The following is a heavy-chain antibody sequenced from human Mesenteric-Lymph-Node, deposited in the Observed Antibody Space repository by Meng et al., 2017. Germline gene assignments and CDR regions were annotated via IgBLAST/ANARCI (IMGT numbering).Heavy chain of an antibody. CDR3: ARERESSGWYDAFDI. CDR1: GFTFRYHA. D-gene: IGHD6-19*01. Sequence: GGSLRLSCAASGFTFRYHAMSWVRQAPGKGLEWVSSIGDGGTTTYYADSVKGRFTISRDNSKNTLYLQMNSLRAEDTAVYYCARERESSGWYDAFDIWGQGTMVTVSS. V-gene: IGHV3-23*01. CDR2: IGDGGTTT. J-gene: IGHJ3*02.